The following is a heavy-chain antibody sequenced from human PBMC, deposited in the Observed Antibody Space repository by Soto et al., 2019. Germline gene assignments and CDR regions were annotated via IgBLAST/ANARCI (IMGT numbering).Heavy chain of an antibody. CDR3: ARPKDYDDCLDL. J-gene: IGHJ4*02. D-gene: IGHD3-22*01. Sequence: ASVKVSCKASGDAFTWRTIHWLHQAAGQRLEWMGWINAGNGNTKYSQKFQGRVTFTRDTSANTAYMELSSLISEDTAVYYCARPKDYDDCLDLWGQGTLVTV. CDR2: INAGNGNT. CDR1: GDAFTWRT. V-gene: IGHV1-3*01.